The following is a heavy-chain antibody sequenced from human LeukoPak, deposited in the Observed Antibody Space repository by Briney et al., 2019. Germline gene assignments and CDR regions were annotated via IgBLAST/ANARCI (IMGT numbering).Heavy chain of an antibody. D-gene: IGHD3-10*01. Sequence: SETLSLTCAVYGGSFSGYYWSWIRQPPGKGLEWIGSICYSGSTYYNPSLKSRVTISVDTSKNQFSLKLSSVTAADTAVYYCARHHKYYYGSGSYQGYMDVWGKGTTVTISS. V-gene: IGHV4-34*01. CDR2: ICYSGST. CDR3: ARHHKYYYGSGSYQGYMDV. CDR1: GGSFSGYY. J-gene: IGHJ6*03.